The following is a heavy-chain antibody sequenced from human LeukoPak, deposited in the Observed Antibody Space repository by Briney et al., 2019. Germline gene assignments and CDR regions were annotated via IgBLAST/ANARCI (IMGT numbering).Heavy chain of an antibody. CDR1: GGTFSSYA. V-gene: IGHV1-69*13. CDR2: IIPIFGTA. CDR3: ANGGSMAHEKIHN. D-gene: IGHD2/OR15-2a*01. Sequence: ASVKVSCKASGGTFSSYAISWVRQAPGQGLEWMGGIIPIFGTANYAQKFQGRVTITADESTSTAYMELSSLRSEDTAVYHCANGGSMAHEKIHNWGQGTLVTVSS. J-gene: IGHJ4*02.